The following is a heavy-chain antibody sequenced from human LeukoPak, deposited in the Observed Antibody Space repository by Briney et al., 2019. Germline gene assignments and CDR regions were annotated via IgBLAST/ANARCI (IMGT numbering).Heavy chain of an antibody. Sequence: GGSLRLSCAASRFTFSSYSMNWVRQAPGKGLEWVSSISSSSSYIYYADSVKGRFTISRDNAKNSLYLQMNSLRAEDTAVYYCARVSPNSSGWDYYFDYWGQGTLVTVSS. J-gene: IGHJ4*02. CDR3: ARVSPNSSGWDYYFDY. D-gene: IGHD6-19*01. V-gene: IGHV3-21*01. CDR2: ISSSSSYI. CDR1: RFTFSSYS.